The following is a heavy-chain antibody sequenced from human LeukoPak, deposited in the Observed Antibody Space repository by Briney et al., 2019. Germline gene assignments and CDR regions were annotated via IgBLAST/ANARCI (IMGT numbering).Heavy chain of an antibody. J-gene: IGHJ3*02. D-gene: IGHD3-22*01. CDR3: AKGDDSSGFFDAFDI. Sequence: GGSLRLSCAASGFTFSSYGMHWVRQAPGKWLEWVAVISYDGSNKYYADSVKGRFTISRDNSKNTLYLQMNSLRAEDTAVYYCAKGDDSSGFFDAFDIWGQGTMVTVSS. CDR2: ISYDGSNK. CDR1: GFTFSSYG. V-gene: IGHV3-30*18.